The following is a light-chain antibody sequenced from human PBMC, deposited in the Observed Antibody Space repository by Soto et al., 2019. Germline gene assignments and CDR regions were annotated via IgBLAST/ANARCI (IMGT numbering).Light chain of an antibody. J-gene: IGKJ4*01. V-gene: IGKV1-9*01. CDR2: AAS. Sequence: QLTQSPSSLSASVGDSVTITCRASQGISRYLSWYQQKPGRAPKLLISAASTLQSGVPARFSGSGSGTDFTLSITSLQPEDFATYYCQQLNTYPVTFGGGTKVEIK. CDR1: QGISRY. CDR3: QQLNTYPVT.